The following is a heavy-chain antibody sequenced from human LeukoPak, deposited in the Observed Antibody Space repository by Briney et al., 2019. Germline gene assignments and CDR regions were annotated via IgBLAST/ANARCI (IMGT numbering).Heavy chain of an antibody. CDR2: IYYSGST. D-gene: IGHD3-10*01. J-gene: IGHJ5*02. V-gene: IGHV4-39*07. CDR1: GGSISSSSYY. CDR3: ARDGSRFVTMNWFDP. Sequence: PSETLSLTCTVSGGSISSSSYYWGWIRQPPGKGLEWIGSIYYSGSTYYNPSLKSRVTISVDTSKNQFSLKLNSVTAADTAMYYCARDGSRFVTMNWFDPWGQGTLVTVSS.